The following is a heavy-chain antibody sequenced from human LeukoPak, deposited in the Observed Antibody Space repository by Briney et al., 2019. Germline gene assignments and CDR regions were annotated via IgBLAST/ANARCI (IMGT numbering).Heavy chain of an antibody. CDR1: GFTFSSYA. D-gene: IGHD3-10*02. J-gene: IGHJ6*04. CDR3: AELGITMIGGV. Sequence: GSLRLSCAASGFTFSSYAMNWVRQAPGKGLEWVSDISGSGSSTSYADSVKGWFTIPRDNSKNTLYLQMNSLRAEDTAVYYCAELGITMIGGVWGKGTTVTISS. CDR2: ISGSGSST. V-gene: IGHV3-23*01.